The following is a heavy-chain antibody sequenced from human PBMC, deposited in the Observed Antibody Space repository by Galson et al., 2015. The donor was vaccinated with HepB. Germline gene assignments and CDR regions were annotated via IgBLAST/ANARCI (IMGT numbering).Heavy chain of an antibody. Sequence: QSGAEVKKPGESLRISCKGSGYSFTSYWISWVRQMPGKGLEWMGRIDPSDSYTNYSPSFQGHVTISADKSISTAYLQWSSLKASDTAMYYCARLGRATYYYDSSGYRSNYWGQGTLVTVSS. CDR1: GYSFTSYW. CDR3: ARLGRATYYYDSSGYRSNY. D-gene: IGHD3-22*01. CDR2: IDPSDSYT. V-gene: IGHV5-10-1*01. J-gene: IGHJ4*02.